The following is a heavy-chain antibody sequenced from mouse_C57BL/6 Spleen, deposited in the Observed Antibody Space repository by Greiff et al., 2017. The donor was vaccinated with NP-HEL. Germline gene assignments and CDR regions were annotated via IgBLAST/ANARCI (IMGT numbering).Heavy chain of an antibody. V-gene: IGHV2-9-1*01. J-gene: IGHJ2*01. Sequence: VMLVESGPGLVAPSQSLSITCTVSGFSLTSYAISWVRQPPGKGLEWLGVIWTGGGTNYNSALKSRLSISKDHSKSQVFLKMNSLQTDDTARYYCARNSITTVVAGDYFDYWGQGTTLTVSS. D-gene: IGHD1-1*01. CDR1: GFSLTSYA. CDR3: ARNSITTVVAGDYFDY. CDR2: IWTGGGT.